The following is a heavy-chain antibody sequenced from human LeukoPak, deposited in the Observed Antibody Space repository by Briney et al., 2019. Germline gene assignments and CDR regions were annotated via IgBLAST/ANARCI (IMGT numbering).Heavy chain of an antibody. CDR2: ISGSGGTT. D-gene: IGHD4-17*01. V-gene: IGHV3-23*01. J-gene: IGHJ6*03. CDR3: AKNYGDFWTYHYYYMDV. CDR1: GFTFSSYA. Sequence: GGSLRLSCAASGFTFSSYAMSWVRQAPGKGLEWVSAISGSGGTTYYADSVKGRFTISRDNSKTTLYLQMNSLRAEDTAIYYCAKNYGDFWTYHYYYMDVWGRGTTVTVSS.